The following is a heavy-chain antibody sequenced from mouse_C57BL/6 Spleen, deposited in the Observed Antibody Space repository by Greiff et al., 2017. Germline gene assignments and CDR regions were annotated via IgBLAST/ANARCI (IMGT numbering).Heavy chain of an antibody. J-gene: IGHJ2*01. CDR2: INPSSGYT. V-gene: IGHV1-4*01. CDR1: GYTFTSYT. Sequence: VKLVESGAELARPGASVKMSCKASGYTFTSYTMHWVKQRPGQGLEWIGYINPSSGYTKYNQKFKDKATLTADKSSSTAYMQLSSLTAEDSAVYYGARCYYGYFYYWGQGTTLTFSS. D-gene: IGHD1-1*01. CDR3: ARCYYGYFYY.